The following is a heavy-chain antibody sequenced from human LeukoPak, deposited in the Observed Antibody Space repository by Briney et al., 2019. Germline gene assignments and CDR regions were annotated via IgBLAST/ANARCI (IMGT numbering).Heavy chain of an antibody. J-gene: IGHJ4*02. CDR2: ISGSGGST. CDR3: AKDPYDFWSGYYQYYFDY. D-gene: IGHD3-3*01. V-gene: IGHV3-23*01. Sequence: GGSLRLSCAASGFTFSSYWMSWVRQAPGKGLEWVSAISGSGGSTYYADSVKGRFTISRDNSKNTLYLQMNSLRAEDTAVYYCAKDPYDFWSGYYQYYFDYWGQGTLVTVSS. CDR1: GFTFSSYW.